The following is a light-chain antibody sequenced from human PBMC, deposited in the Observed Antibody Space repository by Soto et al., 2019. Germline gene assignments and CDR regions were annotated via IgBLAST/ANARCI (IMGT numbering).Light chain of an antibody. Sequence: QSVLTQPPSASGTPGQRVTISCSGSNSNIGSNVVNWYQQLPRTAPKLLIYTNNQRPSGVPDRFSGSKSGTSASLAISGLQSEDEADYYCAAWDDSLSGPVFGGGTKVTVL. CDR1: NSNIGSNV. CDR3: AAWDDSLSGPV. V-gene: IGLV1-44*01. J-gene: IGLJ2*01. CDR2: TNN.